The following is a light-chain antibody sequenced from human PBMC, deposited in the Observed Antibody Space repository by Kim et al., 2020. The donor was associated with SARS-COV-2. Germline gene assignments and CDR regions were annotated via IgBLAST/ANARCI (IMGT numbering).Light chain of an antibody. CDR1: QSGSSN. V-gene: IGKV3-15*01. Sequence: VSPGERATLSCRASQSGSSNLAWYQQKPGQAPRLLIYGASTRATGFPARFSGSGSGTEFTLTISSLQSEDFAVYYCHQYNNWPRYTFGQGTKLEI. CDR3: HQYNNWPRYT. J-gene: IGKJ2*01. CDR2: GAS.